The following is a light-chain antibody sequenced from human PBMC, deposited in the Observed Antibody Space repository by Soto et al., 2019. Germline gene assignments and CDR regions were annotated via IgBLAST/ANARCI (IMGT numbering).Light chain of an antibody. V-gene: IGKV3-20*01. Sequence: EIVLTQSPGTLSLSPGERATLSCRASQSVSSRFSAWYQQKPGQAPRLLMYGASNRATGIPDRFSGTGSGTDFTLTISRLEPEDFAVYYCQQYGSSPYTFGLGTKLEIK. CDR2: GAS. J-gene: IGKJ2*01. CDR1: QSVSSRF. CDR3: QQYGSSPYT.